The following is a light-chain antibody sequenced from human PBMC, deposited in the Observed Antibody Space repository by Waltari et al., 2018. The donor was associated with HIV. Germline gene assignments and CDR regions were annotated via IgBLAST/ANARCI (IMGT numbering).Light chain of an antibody. CDR2: DDS. CDR1: NIELKT. J-gene: IGLJ2*01. CDR3: QVWDTSSDQGV. V-gene: IGLV3-21*02. Sequence: SYVLAQPPSVSVAPGPTARITSGGNNIELKTVHWYHQKPGQAPVLVVHDDSHRPSGIPERFSGSNSGNTATLTISRVEAGDEADYFCQVWDTSSDQGVFGGGTKLTVL.